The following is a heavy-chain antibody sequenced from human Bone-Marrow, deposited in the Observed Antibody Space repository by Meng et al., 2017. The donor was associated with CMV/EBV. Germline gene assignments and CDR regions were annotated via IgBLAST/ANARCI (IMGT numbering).Heavy chain of an antibody. J-gene: IGHJ5*02. CDR2: IGIAGDR. Sequence: GESLKISCAASGFTFNRNDMHWVRQRVGKGLEWVSTIGIAGDRSYAGSVKGRFTISRDNAKNSLYLQMNSLRAEDTAVYYCARDRRYQLLGFDPWGQGTLVTVSS. V-gene: IGHV3-13*01. D-gene: IGHD2-2*01. CDR1: GFTFNRND. CDR3: ARDRRYQLLGFDP.